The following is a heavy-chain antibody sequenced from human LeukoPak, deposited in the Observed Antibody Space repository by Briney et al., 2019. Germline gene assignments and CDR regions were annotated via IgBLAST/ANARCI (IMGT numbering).Heavy chain of an antibody. V-gene: IGHV1-69*04. J-gene: IGHJ4*02. CDR2: IIPILGIA. D-gene: IGHD6-13*01. Sequence: SVKVSCKASGGTFSSYAISWVRQAPGQGLEWMGRIIPILGIANYAQKFQGRVTITADKSTSTAYTELSSPRSEDTAVYYCARDKGHAAAASLYYFDYWGQGTLVTVSS. CDR1: GGTFSSYA. CDR3: ARDKGHAAAASLYYFDY.